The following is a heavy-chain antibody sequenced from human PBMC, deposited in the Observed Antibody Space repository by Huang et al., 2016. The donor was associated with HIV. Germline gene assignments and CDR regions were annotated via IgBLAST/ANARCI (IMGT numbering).Heavy chain of an antibody. CDR2: INPSGAST. CDR1: GYTFTTYH. J-gene: IGHJ4*02. CDR3: ARALLLFGLGSPLDF. V-gene: IGHV1-46*01. Sequence: QVQLVQSGAEVKKPGASVKISCKASGYTFTTYHMPWVRLAPGQGLEWMGMINPSGASTRYAQTFQGRVTMTSDTSTSTVYMELSSLTPEDTAVYYCARALLLFGLGSPLDFWGQGSLVTVSS. D-gene: IGHD3-10*01.